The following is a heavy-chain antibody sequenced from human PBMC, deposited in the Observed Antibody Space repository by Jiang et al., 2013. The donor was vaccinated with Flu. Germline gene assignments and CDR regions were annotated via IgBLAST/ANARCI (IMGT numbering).Heavy chain of an antibody. CDR3: ARLKGSSAFASDWFDP. CDR2: IYYSGST. J-gene: IGHJ5*02. V-gene: IGHV4-59*08. Sequence: GLVKPSETLSLTCTISGGSISSFYWSWIRQPPGKGLEWIGCIYYSGSTNYSPSLKSRVTISVDTSKNQLSLNLSSVTAADTAVYYCARLKGSSAFASDWFDPWGQGTLVTVSS. CDR1: GGSISSFY. D-gene: IGHD6-19*01.